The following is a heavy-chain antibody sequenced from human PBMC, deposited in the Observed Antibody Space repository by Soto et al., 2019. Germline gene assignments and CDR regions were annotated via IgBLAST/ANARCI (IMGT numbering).Heavy chain of an antibody. Sequence: SETLSLTCTVSGGSISSGGYYWSWIRQHPGKGLEWIGYIFYSGTTYYNPSLKSRVTISVDTSKNQFSLYLQMNSLRVEDTAVYYCARDRDSSGYGFFDYWGQGTLVTVPQ. CDR2: IFYSGTT. V-gene: IGHV4-31*03. CDR1: GGSISSGGYY. J-gene: IGHJ4*02. CDR3: ARDRDSSGYGFFDY. D-gene: IGHD3-22*01.